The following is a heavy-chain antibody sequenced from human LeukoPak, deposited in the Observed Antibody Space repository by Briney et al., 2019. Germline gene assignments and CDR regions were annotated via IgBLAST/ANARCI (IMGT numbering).Heavy chain of an antibody. CDR3: ARDKVEMATIDAFDI. Sequence: ASVKSSCKALGGTFSSYVISWVGQAPGKGLEWLGRIIPILGIANYAQKFQGRVTITADKSTSTAYMELSSLRSEDTAVYYCARDKVEMATIDAFDIWGQGTMVTVSS. CDR2: IIPILGIA. J-gene: IGHJ3*02. D-gene: IGHD5-24*01. CDR1: GGTFSSYV. V-gene: IGHV1-69*04.